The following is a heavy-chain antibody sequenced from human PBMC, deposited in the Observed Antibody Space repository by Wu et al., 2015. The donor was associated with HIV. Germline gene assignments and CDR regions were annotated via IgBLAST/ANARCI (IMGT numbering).Heavy chain of an antibody. D-gene: IGHD6-19*01. Sequence: QVHLIQFGAEVKKPGSSVKVTCKASGDGFTSYAVSWVRQAPGQGLEWMGGINPLFGTTKHTQKFQDRVTFTTDESKTTAYMELSSLRSDDSAVYYCASWFGAGIVLAGYRYFDLWGLAPWSLSPQ. V-gene: IGHV1-69*05. CDR1: GDGFTSYA. CDR2: INPLFGTT. J-gene: IGHJ2*01. CDR3: ASWFGAGIVLAGYRYFDL.